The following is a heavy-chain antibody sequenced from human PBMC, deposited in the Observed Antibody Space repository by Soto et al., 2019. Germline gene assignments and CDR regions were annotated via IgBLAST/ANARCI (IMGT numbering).Heavy chain of an antibody. CDR2: ISYDGSNK. V-gene: IGHV3-30-3*01. D-gene: IGHD3-16*02. CDR3: ARAAIMLTFGGVIPLPDY. J-gene: IGHJ4*02. Sequence: QVQLVESGGGVVQPGRSLRLSCAASGFTFSSYAMHWVRQAPGKGLEWVAVISYDGSNKYYADSVKGRFTISRDNSKNTLYLQMNSLRAEDTAVYYCARAAIMLTFGGVIPLPDYWGQGTLVTVSS. CDR1: GFTFSSYA.